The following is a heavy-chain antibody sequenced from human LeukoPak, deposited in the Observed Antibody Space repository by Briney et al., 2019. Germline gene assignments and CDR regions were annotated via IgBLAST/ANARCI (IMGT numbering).Heavy chain of an antibody. J-gene: IGHJ3*02. Sequence: SETLSLTCTVSGGSISSYYWSWVRQPAGKGLEWIGRISSRGSTNYNPSLKGRVTISVDTSKNQFSLKLSSVTAADTAVYFCARGPYSYDSSGAFDIWGQGTMVTVSS. CDR3: ARGPYSYDSSGAFDI. CDR1: GGSISSYY. CDR2: ISSRGST. D-gene: IGHD3-22*01. V-gene: IGHV4-4*07.